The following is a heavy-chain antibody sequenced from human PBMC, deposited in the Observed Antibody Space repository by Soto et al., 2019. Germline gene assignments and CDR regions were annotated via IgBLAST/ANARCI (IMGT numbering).Heavy chain of an antibody. D-gene: IGHD2-2*01. Sequence: VQLWDSGGGLVQPGGSLRLSCAASGFSFSSSAMSWVRQAPGKRLEWVSTFRESGGTTHYADPVKGRFTISRDTSNNILFLPMNRPMAEGTAIYYCTKDSHWAIISPTHDYWGQGTLVTVSS. CDR1: GFSFSSSA. V-gene: IGHV3-23*01. CDR3: TKDSHWAIISPTHDY. CDR2: FRESGGTT. J-gene: IGHJ4*02.